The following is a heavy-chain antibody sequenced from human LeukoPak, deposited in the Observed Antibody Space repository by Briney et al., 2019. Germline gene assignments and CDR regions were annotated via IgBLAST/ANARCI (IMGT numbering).Heavy chain of an antibody. CDR1: GGSVSSGSYY. CDR2: IYYSGST. D-gene: IGHD6-13*01. CDR3: ARGYSSIRGWFDP. J-gene: IGHJ5*02. Sequence: NPSETLSLTCTVSGGSVSSGSYYWNWIRQPPGKGLEWIGYIYYSGSTNYNPSLNSRVTISLDTSKNQFSLKLSSVTAADTAVFCCARGYSSIRGWFDPWGQGTPVTVSS. V-gene: IGHV4-61*01.